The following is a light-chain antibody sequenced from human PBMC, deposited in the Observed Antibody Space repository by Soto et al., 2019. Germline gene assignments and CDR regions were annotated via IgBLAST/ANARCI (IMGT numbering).Light chain of an antibody. Sequence: QAVVTQPPSVSGAPGQRVTISCSGSSSNIGRDFVYWYQQVPGTAPKPLIYSDNQRYSGVPDRFSGSKSGTSASLTISGLRSEDEADYYCASWDDNLSGVVFGGGTKLTVL. V-gene: IGLV1-47*02. CDR1: SSNIGRDF. CDR3: ASWDDNLSGVV. CDR2: SDN. J-gene: IGLJ2*01.